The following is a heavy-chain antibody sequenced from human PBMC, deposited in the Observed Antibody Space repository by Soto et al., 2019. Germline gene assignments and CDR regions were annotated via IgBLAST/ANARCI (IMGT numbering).Heavy chain of an antibody. D-gene: IGHD3-10*01. CDR1: GGSISSGDYY. V-gene: IGHV4-30-4*01. CDR2: IYYSGST. Sequence: SETLSLTCTVSGGSISSGDYYWSWIRQPPGKGLEWIGYIYYSGSTYYNPSLKSRVTISVDTSKNQFFLKLSSVTAADTAVYYCARWFGELYAAPDYYYYGMDVWGQGTTVTVSS. J-gene: IGHJ6*02. CDR3: ARWFGELYAAPDYYYYGMDV.